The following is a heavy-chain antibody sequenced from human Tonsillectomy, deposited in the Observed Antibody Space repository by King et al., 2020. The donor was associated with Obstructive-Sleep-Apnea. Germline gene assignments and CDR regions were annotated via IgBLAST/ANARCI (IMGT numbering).Heavy chain of an antibody. CDR1: GFTFSSYA. D-gene: IGHD2-2*01. CDR2: ISDDGSTK. CDR3: VRDGPSHCSSTRCSIGY. V-gene: IGHV3-30*04. Sequence: IQLVQSGGGVVQPGRSLRLSCAASGFTFSSYAMHWVRQAPGKGLEWVAVISDDGSTKYYADSVKGRFTLSRDNSKNMLSLQMNSLRTEDTAVYYCVRDGPSHCSSTRCSIGYWGQGTPVTVSS. J-gene: IGHJ4*02.